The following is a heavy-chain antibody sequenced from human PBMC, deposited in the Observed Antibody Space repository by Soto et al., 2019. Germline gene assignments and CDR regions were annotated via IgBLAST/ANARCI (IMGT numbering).Heavy chain of an antibody. J-gene: IGHJ4*02. Sequence: GGSLRLSCAASGFTFSSYAMHWVRQAPGKGLEWVVVISYDGSNKYYADSVKGRFTISRDNSKNTLYVQMNSLRPDDTAVYYCAREAEAFDYWGQGTLVTVSS. CDR2: ISYDGSNK. CDR3: AREAEAFDY. CDR1: GFTFSSYA. V-gene: IGHV3-30-3*01.